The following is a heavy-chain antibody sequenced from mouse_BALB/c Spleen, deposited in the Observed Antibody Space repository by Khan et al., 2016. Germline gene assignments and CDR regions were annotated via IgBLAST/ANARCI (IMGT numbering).Heavy chain of an antibody. CDR2: ISYSGST. CDR3: AKLRLLYFDV. D-gene: IGHD1-2*01. J-gene: IGHJ1*01. Sequence: EVQLQESGPGLVKPSQSLSLTCTVTGYSITSDYAWNWIRQFPGNKLEWMGYISYSGSTSYNPSLKSRISITRDTSKNQFFLQLNSVTTEDTATYYCAKLRLLYFDVWGAGTTVTVSS. CDR1: GYSITSDYA. V-gene: IGHV3-2*02.